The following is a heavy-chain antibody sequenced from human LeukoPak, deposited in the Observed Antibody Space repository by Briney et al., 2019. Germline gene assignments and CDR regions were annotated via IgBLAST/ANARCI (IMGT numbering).Heavy chain of an antibody. V-gene: IGHV4-4*02. CDR2: IYHSGST. Sequence: KPSGTLSLTCAVSGGSISSSNWRSWVRQPPGKGLEWIGEIYHSGSTNYNPSLKSRVTISVDKSKNQFSLKLSSVTAADTAVYYCAREWGFGELPGGYFDYWGQGTLVTVSS. CDR1: GGSISSSNW. J-gene: IGHJ4*02. CDR3: AREWGFGELPGGYFDY. D-gene: IGHD3-10*01.